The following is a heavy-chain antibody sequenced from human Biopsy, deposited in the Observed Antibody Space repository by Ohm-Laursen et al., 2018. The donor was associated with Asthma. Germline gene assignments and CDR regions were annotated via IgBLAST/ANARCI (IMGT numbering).Heavy chain of an antibody. Sequence: SDTLSLTCPVSGGSINNYYWSWIRQPPGKGLDLIGYIYYTGSTNYNPSLKSRVTLSVDTSNNQFSLKLGSVTAADTAFYYCARVWAGGFDSWGQGTLVTVSS. D-gene: IGHD6-19*01. CDR2: IYYTGST. V-gene: IGHV4-59*07. CDR1: GGSINNYY. J-gene: IGHJ4*02. CDR3: ARVWAGGFDS.